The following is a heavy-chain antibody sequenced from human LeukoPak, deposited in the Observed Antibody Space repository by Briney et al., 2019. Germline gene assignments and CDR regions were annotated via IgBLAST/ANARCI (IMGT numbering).Heavy chain of an antibody. CDR3: ARDGGIAAAGTRLYYYGMDV. D-gene: IGHD6-13*01. Sequence: GASVKVSCKASGYTFTSYAMHWVRQAPGQRLEWMGWINAGNGNTKYSQKFQGRVTITRDTSASTAYMELSSLRSEDTAVYYCARDGGIAAAGTRLYYYGMDVWGQGTTVTVSS. V-gene: IGHV1-3*01. CDR2: INAGNGNT. J-gene: IGHJ6*02. CDR1: GYTFTSYA.